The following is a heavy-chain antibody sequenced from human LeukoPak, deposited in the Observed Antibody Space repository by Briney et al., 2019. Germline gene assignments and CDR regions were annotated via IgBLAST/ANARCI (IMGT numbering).Heavy chain of an antibody. D-gene: IGHD2-15*01. Sequence: SETLSLTCTVSGGSISSGSYYWSWIRQPAGKRLEWIGRIYTSGSTNYNPSLKSRVTISVDTSKNQFSLKLSSVTAADTAVYYCARDDCSGGSCYSHWGQGTLVTVSS. V-gene: IGHV4-61*02. CDR3: ARDDCSGGSCYSH. J-gene: IGHJ4*02. CDR2: IYTSGST. CDR1: GGSISSGSYY.